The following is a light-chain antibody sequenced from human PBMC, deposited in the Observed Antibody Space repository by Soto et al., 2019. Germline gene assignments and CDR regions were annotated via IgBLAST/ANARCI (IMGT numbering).Light chain of an antibody. CDR2: DAS. J-gene: IGKJ1*01. CDR3: QQYNSYPWT. Sequence: DIQMTQSPATLSASVGDRVTITCRSSQSISSWLAWYQQKPGKAPKLLIYDASSLESGVPSRCSGSGSGTEFALTISSLQPDDFATYCCQQYNSYPWTFGQGTKVDIK. CDR1: QSISSW. V-gene: IGKV1-5*01.